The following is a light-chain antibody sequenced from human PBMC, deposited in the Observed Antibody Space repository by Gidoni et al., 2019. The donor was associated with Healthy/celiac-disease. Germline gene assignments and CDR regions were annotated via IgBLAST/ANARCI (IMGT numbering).Light chain of an antibody. J-gene: IGKJ5*01. V-gene: IGKV3-11*01. CDR3: QQRSNWPPIT. CDR1: QSVSSY. CDR2: DAS. Sequence: EIVLTQSPATLSLSPGERATLSCRASQSVSSYLAWYQQKPDQAPKLLLYDASNRATGIPARFSGSGSGTDFSLTISSLEPEDFAVYYCQQRSNWPPITFGQGTRLEIK.